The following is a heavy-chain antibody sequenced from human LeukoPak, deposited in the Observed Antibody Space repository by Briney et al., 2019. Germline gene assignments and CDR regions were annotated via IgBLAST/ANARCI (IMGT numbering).Heavy chain of an antibody. CDR1: GFTVSTNY. CDR2: IYSGGFT. J-gene: IGHJ4*02. CDR3: ARQGHYDFCSGYRLDY. Sequence: PGGSLRLSCAASGFTVSTNYMNWVRQAPGKGLEWVSVIYSGGFTYYADSVKGRFTISRDNSKNTLYLQMNSLRAEDTAVYYCARQGHYDFCSGYRLDYWGQGTLVTVSS. D-gene: IGHD3-3*01. V-gene: IGHV3-66*04.